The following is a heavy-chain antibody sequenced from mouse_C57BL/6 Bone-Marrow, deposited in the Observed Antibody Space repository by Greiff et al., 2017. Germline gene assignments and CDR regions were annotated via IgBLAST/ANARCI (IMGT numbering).Heavy chain of an antibody. Sequence: EVQLVESGGGLVQPKGSLKLSCAASGFSFNTYAMNWVRQAPGKGLEWVARIRSKSNNYATYYADSVKDRFTISRADTECMLYLLKNNLKTEETAVYYCVKPYGSSSGYFDVWGTGTTVTVSS. V-gene: IGHV10-1*01. J-gene: IGHJ1*03. CDR2: IRSKSNNYAT. CDR3: VKPYGSSSGYFDV. D-gene: IGHD1-1*01. CDR1: GFSFNTYA.